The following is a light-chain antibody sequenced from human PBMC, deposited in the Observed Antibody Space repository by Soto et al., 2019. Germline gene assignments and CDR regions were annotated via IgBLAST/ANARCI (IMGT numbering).Light chain of an antibody. V-gene: IGKV3-15*01. CDR2: GAS. Sequence: EIVMTQSPATLSVSPGERATLSCRASQSVSSNLAWYQQKPGQAPRLLIYGASTRATGIPARFSGSGSGTEFALTISSLEPEDFAVYYCQQRSNWPPETFGQGTKVDIK. CDR1: QSVSSN. CDR3: QQRSNWPPET. J-gene: IGKJ1*01.